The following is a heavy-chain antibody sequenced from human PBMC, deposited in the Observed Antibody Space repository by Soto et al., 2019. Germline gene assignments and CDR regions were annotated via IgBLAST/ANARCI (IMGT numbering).Heavy chain of an antibody. Sequence: SETLSLTCTVSGGSISSYYWSWIRQPPGKGLEWIGYIYYSGSTNYNPSLKSRVTISVDTSKNQFSLKLSSVTAADTAVYYCARHSDFWSGYGLDYWGQGTLVTVSS. J-gene: IGHJ4*02. CDR2: IYYSGST. CDR1: GGSISSYY. CDR3: ARHSDFWSGYGLDY. V-gene: IGHV4-59*08. D-gene: IGHD3-3*01.